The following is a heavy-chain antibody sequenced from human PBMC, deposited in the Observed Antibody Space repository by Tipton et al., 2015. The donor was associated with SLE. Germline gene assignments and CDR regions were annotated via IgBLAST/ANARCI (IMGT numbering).Heavy chain of an antibody. D-gene: IGHD3-22*01. J-gene: IGHJ6*02. CDR3: GRGIYSESSVGMDV. CDR2: ISRDGSNT. Sequence: SLRLSCAASVFTFSDYWLHWVRQTPGKGLVWVSRISRDGSNTYYADSVKGRFTISRDNAKNTLYLQIHSLRADDTAVYYCGRGIYSESSVGMDVWGQGTTVTVSS. CDR1: VFTFSDYW. V-gene: IGHV3-74*01.